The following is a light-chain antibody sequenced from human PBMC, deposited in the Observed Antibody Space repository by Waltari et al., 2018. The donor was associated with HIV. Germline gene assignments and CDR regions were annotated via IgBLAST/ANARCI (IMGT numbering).Light chain of an antibody. CDR2: YDS. V-gene: IGLV3-21*04. CDR1: NIGSKS. Sequence: SYVLTQPPSVSVAPGKTARITCGGNNIGSKSVHWYQQKPGQAPVLVSDYDSDRASGIPERFSCSNSGYTATLSISRVEAGDEADYYCQVWDSSSDHPVFGGGTKLTVL. J-gene: IGLJ2*01. CDR3: QVWDSSSDHPV.